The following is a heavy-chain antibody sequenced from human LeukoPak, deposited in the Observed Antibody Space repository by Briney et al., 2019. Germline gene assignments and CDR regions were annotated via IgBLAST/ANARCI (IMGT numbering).Heavy chain of an antibody. CDR2: IYYSGST. CDR3: ARGYDYRLSPFDY. CDR1: GDSVRTNNYY. J-gene: IGHJ4*02. Sequence: SETLSLTCTVSGDSVRTNNYYWSWIRQPPGKGLEWIGYIYYSGSTNYNPSLKSRVTISVDTSKNQFSLRLSSVTAADTAVYYCARGYDYRLSPFDYWGQGTLVTVSS. D-gene: IGHD4-11*01. V-gene: IGHV4-61*01.